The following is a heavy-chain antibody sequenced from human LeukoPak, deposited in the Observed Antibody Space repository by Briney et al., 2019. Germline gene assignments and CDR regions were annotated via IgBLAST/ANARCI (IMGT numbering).Heavy chain of an antibody. Sequence: ASVKVSCKASGYTFTSYGISWVRQAPGQGLEWMGWISAYNGNTNYAQKLQGRVTMTTDTSTSTAYMELRSLRSDDTAAYYCARDLGDIAVAGTWFDYWGQGTLVTVSS. J-gene: IGHJ4*02. CDR2: ISAYNGNT. D-gene: IGHD6-19*01. CDR3: ARDLGDIAVAGTWFDY. CDR1: GYTFTSYG. V-gene: IGHV1-18*04.